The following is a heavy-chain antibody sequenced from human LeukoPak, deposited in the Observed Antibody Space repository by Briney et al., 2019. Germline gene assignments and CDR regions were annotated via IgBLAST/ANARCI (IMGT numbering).Heavy chain of an antibody. CDR3: ARDLRSRIGYCSGGSCYGIDP. Sequence: SETLSLTCTVSGGSISSSSYYWGWIRQPPGKGLEWIGSIYYSGSTYYNPSLKSRVTISVDTSKNQFSLKLSSVTAADTAVYYCARDLRSRIGYCSGGSCYGIDPWGQGTLVTVSS. V-gene: IGHV4-39*02. CDR2: IYYSGST. D-gene: IGHD2-15*01. CDR1: GGSISSSSYY. J-gene: IGHJ5*02.